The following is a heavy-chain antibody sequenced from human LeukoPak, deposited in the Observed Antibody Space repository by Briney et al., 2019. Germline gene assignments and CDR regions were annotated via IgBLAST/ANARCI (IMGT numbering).Heavy chain of an antibody. CDR3: ARDSPGYGAYVS. CDR1: GFTFSTYW. V-gene: IGHV3-7*01. J-gene: IGHJ1*01. CDR2: IKEDGSRE. D-gene: IGHD5-12*01. Sequence: PGGSLRLSCAASGFTFSTYWMTWVRQDPGKGLEWVANIKEDGSREYYVDSVKGRFTISRDNAKNSLYLQMDSLTAEDTAVYYCARDSPGYGAYVSWGQGTLVSVSS.